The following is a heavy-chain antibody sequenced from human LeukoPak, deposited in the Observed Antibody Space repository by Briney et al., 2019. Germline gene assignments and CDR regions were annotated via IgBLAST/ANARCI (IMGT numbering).Heavy chain of an antibody. D-gene: IGHD6-19*01. CDR2: ISSRGSTM. Sequence: PGGSLRLSCAASGFTFNSFEMNWVRQAPGKGLEWVSYISSRGSTMYYADSVKGRFTISRDNSKNTLYLQMNSLRAEDTAVYYCARARVAGYYYYGMDVWGQGTTVTVSS. CDR3: ARARVAGYYYYGMDV. CDR1: GFTFNSFE. V-gene: IGHV3-48*03. J-gene: IGHJ6*02.